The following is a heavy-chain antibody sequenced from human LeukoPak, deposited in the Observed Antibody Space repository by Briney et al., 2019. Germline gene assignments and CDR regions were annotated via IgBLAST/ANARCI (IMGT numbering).Heavy chain of an antibody. J-gene: IGHJ4*02. CDR1: GYTFTIYG. D-gene: IGHD1-26*01. V-gene: IGHV1-18*01. Sequence: GASVTVSCTASGYTFTIYGISWVRQAPGQGREWMGWISAYNGNTNYAQTPQGRVTMTTDTSTSTAYMELRSLRSDDTAVYYCARGRGSDPLGYWGQGTLVTVSS. CDR2: ISAYNGNT. CDR3: ARGRGSDPLGY.